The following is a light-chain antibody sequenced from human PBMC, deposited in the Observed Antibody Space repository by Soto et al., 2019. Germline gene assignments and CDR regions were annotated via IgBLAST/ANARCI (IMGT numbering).Light chain of an antibody. V-gene: IGKV1-5*03. Sequence: DIQMTQSPSTLSSSVGDRVTITCRASQSISSWLAWYQQKPGKAPNLLIYKASSLEGGVPSRFSGSGSGTDFTLTISSLQPDDFATYHCQQYNSYPWTFGQGTKVEIK. CDR1: QSISSW. CDR2: KAS. J-gene: IGKJ1*01. CDR3: QQYNSYPWT.